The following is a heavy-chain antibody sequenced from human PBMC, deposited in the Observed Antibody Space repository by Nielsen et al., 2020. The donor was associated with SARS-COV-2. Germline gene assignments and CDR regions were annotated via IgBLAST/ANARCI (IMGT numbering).Heavy chain of an antibody. CDR2: ISWNSGSI. CDR1: RFTFDDYA. D-gene: IGHD2-15*01. CDR3: AKLLSATVDY. V-gene: IGHV3-9*01. J-gene: IGHJ4*02. Sequence: SLKISCAASRFTFDDYAMHWVRQAPGKGLEWVSGISWNSGSIGYADSVKGRFTISRDNAKNSLYLQMNSLRAEDTALYYCAKLLSATVDYWGQGTLVTVSS.